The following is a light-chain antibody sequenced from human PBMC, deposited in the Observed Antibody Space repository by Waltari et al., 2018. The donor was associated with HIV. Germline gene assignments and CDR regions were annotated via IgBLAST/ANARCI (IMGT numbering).Light chain of an antibody. CDR3: QSYDSSLSASV. V-gene: IGLV10-54*01. CDR2: RNN. Sequence: QAGLTQPPSVSKGLRQTATLTCTGNSNNVGYEGAAWLQQHQGHPPKPLSCRNNNRPSGISERFSASRSGDTASLTITGLQPEDDADYYCQSYDSSLSASVFGGGTKLTVL. J-gene: IGLJ2*01. CDR1: SNNVGYEG.